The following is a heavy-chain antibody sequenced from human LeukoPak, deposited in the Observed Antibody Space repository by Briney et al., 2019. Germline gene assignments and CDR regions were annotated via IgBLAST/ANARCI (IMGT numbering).Heavy chain of an antibody. J-gene: IGHJ6*02. CDR2: IWYDGSNK. Sequence: GGSLRLSCAASGFTFSSYGMHWVRQAPGEGLEWVAVIWYDGSNKYYADSVKGRFTISRDNSKNTLYLQMNSLRAEDTAVYYCARTRVDTAMVSETTYYYYYGMDVWGQGTTVTVSS. V-gene: IGHV3-33*01. CDR3: ARTRVDTAMVSETTYYYYYGMDV. D-gene: IGHD5-18*01. CDR1: GFTFSSYG.